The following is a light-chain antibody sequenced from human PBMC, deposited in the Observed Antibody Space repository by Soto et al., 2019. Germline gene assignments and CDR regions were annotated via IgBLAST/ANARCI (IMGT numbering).Light chain of an antibody. V-gene: IGLV2-11*01. CDR2: DVS. Sequence: QSALTQPHSVSGSPGQSVTISCTGTSSDVGAYIYVSWYQQDPGKAPKLMIYDVSKRPSGVPDRFSGSKSGNTASLTISGLQAEDEADYYCCSYAGSSLIFGGGTKLTVL. J-gene: IGLJ2*01. CDR3: CSYAGSSLI. CDR1: SSDVGAYIY.